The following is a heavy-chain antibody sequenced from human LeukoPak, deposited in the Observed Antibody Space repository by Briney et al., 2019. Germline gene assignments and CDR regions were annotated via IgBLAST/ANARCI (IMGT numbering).Heavy chain of an antibody. CDR3: ARIGAHSGSYYSEHPFDY. CDR1: GYTFNNYA. D-gene: IGHD1-26*01. CDR2: IIPILGIA. V-gene: IGHV1-69*04. J-gene: IGHJ4*02. Sequence: ASVKVSCKASGYTFNNYAISWVRQAPGQGLEWMGRIIPILGIANYAQKFQGRVTITADKSTSTAYMELSSLRSEDTAVYYCARIGAHSGSYYSEHPFDYWGQGTLVTVSS.